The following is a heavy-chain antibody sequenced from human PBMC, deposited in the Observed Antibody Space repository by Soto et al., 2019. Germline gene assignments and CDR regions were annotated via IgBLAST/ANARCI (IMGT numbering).Heavy chain of an antibody. CDR3: ARVFRLGPARRIGPNWFDP. CDR1: GGSISSGDYY. J-gene: IGHJ5*02. CDR2: IYYSGST. D-gene: IGHD2-2*01. Sequence: LSLTCTVSGGSISSGDYYWSWIRQPPGKGLEWIGYIYYSGSTYYNPSLKRRVTISVDTSKNQFSLKLSSVTAADTAVYYCARVFRLGPARRIGPNWFDPWGQGTLVTVSS. V-gene: IGHV4-30-4*01.